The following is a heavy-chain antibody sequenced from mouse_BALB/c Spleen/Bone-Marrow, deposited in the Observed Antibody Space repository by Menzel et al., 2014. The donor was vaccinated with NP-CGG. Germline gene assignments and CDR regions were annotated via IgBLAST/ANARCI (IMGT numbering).Heavy chain of an antibody. V-gene: IGHV3-1*02. D-gene: IGHD2-10*02. Sequence: EVKVIESGPDLVKPSQSLSLTRTVTGYSITSGYSWHWIRQFPGDKLEWMGYIHYSGTTNYNPSLKSRVSITRDTSKNQFFLQLNSVTTEDTATYYCARSLEEGYAMDYWGQGTSVTVPS. CDR3: ARSLEEGYAMDY. CDR1: GYSITSGYS. CDR2: IHYSGTT. J-gene: IGHJ4*01.